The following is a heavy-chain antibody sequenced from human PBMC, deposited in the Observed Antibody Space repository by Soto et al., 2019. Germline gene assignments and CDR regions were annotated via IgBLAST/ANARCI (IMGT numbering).Heavy chain of an antibody. J-gene: IGHJ5*02. CDR1: GYTFSNYG. D-gene: IGHD2-2*01. V-gene: IGHV1-18*01. Sequence: ASVKVSCKTSGYTFSNYGITWVRQAPGQPLEWLGWVSLYSDGTNYAQKFQGRVSMTTDTSTTTAYMELRSLRSDDTAVYYCARVVPGAEAWFGPWGQGTLVTVSS. CDR3: ARVVPGAEAWFGP. CDR2: VSLYSDGT.